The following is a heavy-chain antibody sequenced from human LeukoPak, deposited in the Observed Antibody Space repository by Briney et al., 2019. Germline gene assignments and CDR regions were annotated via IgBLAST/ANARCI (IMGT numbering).Heavy chain of an antibody. CDR2: IHTSGGT. D-gene: IGHD3-3*01. CDR1: GVSISSYY. Sequence: SETLSLTCTVSGVSISSYYWSWIRQPAGKGLEWIGRIHTSGGTNYNPYLKSRVTISVDTSKNQFSLKLRSVTAADTAVYYCATTLGSIFGGLGGYYYGMDVWGQGTTVTVSS. J-gene: IGHJ6*02. CDR3: ATTLGSIFGGLGGYYYGMDV. V-gene: IGHV4-4*07.